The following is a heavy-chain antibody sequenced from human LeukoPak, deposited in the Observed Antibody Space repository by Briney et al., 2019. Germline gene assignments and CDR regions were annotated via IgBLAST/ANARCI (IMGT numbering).Heavy chain of an antibody. CDR1: GFTFSNYW. V-gene: IGHV3-74*01. CDR2: IKSDGSST. J-gene: IGHJ3*02. D-gene: IGHD2-21*02. CDR3: TRIAALRGGDESLSNRAFDI. Sequence: PRGSLRPSCAASGFTFSNYWMHWVRQAPVKGLVWVSRIKSDGSSTIYADSVKGRFTISRDNAKNTLYLQMNSLKAEDTAVYYCTRIAALRGGDESLSNRAFDIWGQGTMVTVSS.